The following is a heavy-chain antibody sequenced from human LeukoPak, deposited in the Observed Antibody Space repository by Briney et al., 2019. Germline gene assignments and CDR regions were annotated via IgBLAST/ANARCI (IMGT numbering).Heavy chain of an antibody. J-gene: IGHJ6*03. V-gene: IGHV7-4-1*02. CDR3: ARVGTTTVTTWIGYYYYYMDV. Sequence: ASVKVSCKASGYTFTSYAMNWVRQAPGQGLEWMGWINTNTENPTYAQGFTGRFVFSLDTSVSTAYLQISSLKAEDTAVHYCARVGTTTVTTWIGYYYYYMDVWGKGTTVTVSS. CDR2: INTNTENP. D-gene: IGHD4-17*01. CDR1: GYTFTSYA.